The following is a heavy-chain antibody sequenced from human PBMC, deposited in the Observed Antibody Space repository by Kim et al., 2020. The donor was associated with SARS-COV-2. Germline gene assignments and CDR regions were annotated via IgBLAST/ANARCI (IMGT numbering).Heavy chain of an antibody. CDR3: ARVFGAARAYYGMDV. Sequence: ASVKVSCKASGYTFTSYGISWVRQAPGQGLEWMGWISAYNGNTNYAQKLQGRVTMTTDTSTSTAYMELRSLRSDDTAVYYCARVFGAARAYYGMDVWGQGTTVTVSS. CDR2: ISAYNGNT. J-gene: IGHJ6*02. D-gene: IGHD3-10*01. CDR1: GYTFTSYG. V-gene: IGHV1-18*01.